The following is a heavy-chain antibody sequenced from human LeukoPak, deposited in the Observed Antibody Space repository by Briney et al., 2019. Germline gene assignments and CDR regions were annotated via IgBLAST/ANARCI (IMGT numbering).Heavy chain of an antibody. V-gene: IGHV3-9*01. CDR2: ISWNSGSI. Sequence: GGSLRLSCAASGFTFDDYAMHWVRQAPGKGLEWVSGISWNSGSIGYADSVKGRFTISRDNAKNSLYLQMNSLRAEDTDLYYCAKGGSYLGGFDYWGQGTLVTVSS. J-gene: IGHJ4*02. D-gene: IGHD3-16*02. CDR1: GFTFDDYA. CDR3: AKGGSYLGGFDY.